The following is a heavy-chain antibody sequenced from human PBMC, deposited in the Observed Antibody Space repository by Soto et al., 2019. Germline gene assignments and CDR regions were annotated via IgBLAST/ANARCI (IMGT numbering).Heavy chain of an antibody. CDR2: IVVGSGNT. J-gene: IGHJ5*02. V-gene: IGHV1-58*02. D-gene: IGHD3-9*01. CDR3: AAAHSYYDILTGYLDP. Sequence: SAKVSCKASGFTFTSSSMQWVRQARGQRLEWIGWIVVGSGNTNYAQKFQERVTITRDMSTSTAYMELSSLRSEDTAVYYCAAAHSYYDILTGYLDPWGQGTLVTVSS. CDR1: GFTFTSSS.